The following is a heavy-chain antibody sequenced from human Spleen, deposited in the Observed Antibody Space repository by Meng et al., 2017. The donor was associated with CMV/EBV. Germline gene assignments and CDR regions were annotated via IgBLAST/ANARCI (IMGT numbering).Heavy chain of an antibody. J-gene: IGHJ6*02. Sequence: GESLKISCAASGFTFSSYSMNWVRQAPGKGLEWVSSISSSSSYIYYADSVKGRFTISRDNAKNSLYLQMNSLRAEDTAVYYCARGQLGCSSTSCYKYYYYGMDVWGQGTTVTVSS. CDR1: GFTFSSYS. D-gene: IGHD2-2*02. CDR3: ARGQLGCSSTSCYKYYYYGMDV. CDR2: ISSSSSYI. V-gene: IGHV3-21*01.